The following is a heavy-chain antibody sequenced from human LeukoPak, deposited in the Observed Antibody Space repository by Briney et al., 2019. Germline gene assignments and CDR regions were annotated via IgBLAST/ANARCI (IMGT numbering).Heavy chain of an antibody. D-gene: IGHD5-18*01. J-gene: IGHJ1*01. Sequence: PSQTLSLTCTVSGGSISSGDYYWSWIRQPPGKALEWIGYIHYSGSTYYNPSLKSRVTMSVDTSKNQFSLKLSSVTAADTAVYYCARHEGIQLWLRIQHWGQGTLVTVSS. CDR3: ARHEGIQLWLRIQH. CDR1: GGSISSGDYY. V-gene: IGHV4-30-4*08. CDR2: IHYSGST.